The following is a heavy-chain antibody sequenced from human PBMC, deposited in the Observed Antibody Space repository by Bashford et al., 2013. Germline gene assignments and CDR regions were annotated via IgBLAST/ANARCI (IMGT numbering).Heavy chain of an antibody. J-gene: IGHJ4*02. Sequence: WIRQPPGKGLEWIGYIYYSGSTNYNPSLKSRVTISVDTSKNQFSLKLSSVTAADTAVYYCARTPNRAWVDYWGQGNPGHRLL. CDR2: IYYSGST. V-gene: IGHV4-59*01. D-gene: IGHD2/OR15-2a*01. CDR3: ARTPNRAWVDY.